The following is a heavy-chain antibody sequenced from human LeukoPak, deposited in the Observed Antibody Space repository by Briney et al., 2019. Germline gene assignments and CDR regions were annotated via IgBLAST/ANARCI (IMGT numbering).Heavy chain of an antibody. CDR1: GGSISSYY. V-gene: IGHV4-59*01. J-gene: IGHJ4*02. D-gene: IGHD1-26*01. CDR3: ARGVGATDFDY. CDR2: IYYSGST. Sequence: RPSETLSLTCTVSGGSISSYYWSWIRQPPGKGLEWIGYIYYSGSTNYNPSLKSRVTISVDTSKNQFSLKLSSVTAADTAVYYCARGVGATDFDYWGQGTLVTVSS.